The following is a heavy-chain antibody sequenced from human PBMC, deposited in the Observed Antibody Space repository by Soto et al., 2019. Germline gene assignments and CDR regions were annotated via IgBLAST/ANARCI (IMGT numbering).Heavy chain of an antibody. CDR3: AKSELGDFLYGPESVFVF. CDR2: INPSGGST. J-gene: IGHJ6*04. Sequence: GASVKVSCKASGYTFTSYYMHWVRQAPGQGLEWMGIINPSGGSTSYAQKFQGRVTMTRDTSTSTVYMELSSLRSGDTAVYYCAKSELGDFLYGPESVFVFGGKGKRATVSS. V-gene: IGHV1-46*01. D-gene: IGHD3-10*01. CDR1: GYTFTSYY.